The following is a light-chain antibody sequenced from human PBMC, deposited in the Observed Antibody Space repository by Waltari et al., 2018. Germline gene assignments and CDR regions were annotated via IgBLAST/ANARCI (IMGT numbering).Light chain of an antibody. CDR3: QQYYITPIT. J-gene: IGKJ5*01. CDR1: QSVLHSSNNKNY. CDR2: WAS. Sequence: DIVMTQSPDSLAVSLGERATINCKASQSVLHSSNNKNYLAWYQQKPGQPPNLLIYWASTRESGVPDRFSGSGSGTDFTLTISSLQAEDVAVYYCQQYYITPITFGQGTRLEIK. V-gene: IGKV4-1*01.